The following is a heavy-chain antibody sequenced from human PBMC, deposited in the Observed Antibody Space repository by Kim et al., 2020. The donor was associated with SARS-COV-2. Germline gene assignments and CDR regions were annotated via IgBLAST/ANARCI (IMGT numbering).Heavy chain of an antibody. V-gene: IGHV7-4-1*02. Sequence: ASVKVSCKTSGYTFTNYAINWVRQAPGQGLEWMGWINTDTGNPTYAQGFTGRYVFSLDTSVSTAYLQINRLKAEDTAIYYCARVYSSRGDWLDPWGQGTLVTASA. D-gene: IGHD6-19*01. CDR2: INTDTGNP. CDR1: GYTFTNYA. CDR3: ARVYSSRGDWLDP. J-gene: IGHJ5*02.